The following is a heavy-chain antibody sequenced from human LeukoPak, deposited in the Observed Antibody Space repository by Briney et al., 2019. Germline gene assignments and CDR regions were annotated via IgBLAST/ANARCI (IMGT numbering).Heavy chain of an antibody. Sequence: KPSETLSLTCAVYGGSFSGYYWSWIRQPPGKGLEWIGEINHSGSTNYNPSLKSRVTISVDTSKNQFSLKLSSVTAADTAVYYCARGPFSITMVRGALDYWGQGTLVTVSS. CDR2: INHSGST. CDR1: GGSFSGYY. V-gene: IGHV4-34*01. CDR3: ARGPFSITMVRGALDY. D-gene: IGHD3-10*01. J-gene: IGHJ4*02.